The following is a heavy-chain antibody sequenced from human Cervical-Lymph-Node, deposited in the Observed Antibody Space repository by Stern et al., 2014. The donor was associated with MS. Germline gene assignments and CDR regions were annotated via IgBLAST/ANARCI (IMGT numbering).Heavy chain of an antibody. V-gene: IGHV4-30-4*01. CDR1: GGSISSGDYY. CDR3: AREGPRTGTLVY. D-gene: IGHD3/OR15-3a*01. J-gene: IGHJ4*02. CDR2: IYSSGST. Sequence: VQLVESGPGLVKPSQTLSLTCTVSGGSISSGDYYWSWIRQPPRKGLEWIGYIYSSGSTYYNPSLKSRVTISVDTSKNQFSLKLSSVTAADTAVYYCAREGPRTGTLVYWGQGTLVTVSS.